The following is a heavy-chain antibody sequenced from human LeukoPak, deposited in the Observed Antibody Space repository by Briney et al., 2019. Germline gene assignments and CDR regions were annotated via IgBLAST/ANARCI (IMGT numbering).Heavy chain of an antibody. Sequence: SETLSLTCAVYSGSFNGYYWSWIRQPPGKRLEWIGEINHSGSTNYNPSLKSRVTISVDTSKNQFSLKLSSVTAADTAVYYCARVMEDYGGNSPLDYWGQGTLVTVSS. CDR3: ARVMEDYGGNSPLDY. J-gene: IGHJ4*02. CDR2: INHSGST. D-gene: IGHD4-23*01. V-gene: IGHV4-34*01. CDR1: SGSFNGYY.